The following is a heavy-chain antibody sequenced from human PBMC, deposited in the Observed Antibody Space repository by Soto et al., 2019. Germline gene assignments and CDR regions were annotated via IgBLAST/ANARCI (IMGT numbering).Heavy chain of an antibody. CDR2: IYYSGSI. Sequence: QVQLQESGPGLVKPSETLSLTCTVSGGSISSYYWSWIRQPPGKGLEWIGYIYYSGSINYNPSLKRRVTISVATSKNPFSLKLSSVTAADTAVYYCARRYGSAIDYWGQGTLVTVSS. D-gene: IGHD1-26*01. J-gene: IGHJ4*02. CDR1: GGSISSYY. CDR3: ARRYGSAIDY. V-gene: IGHV4-59*08.